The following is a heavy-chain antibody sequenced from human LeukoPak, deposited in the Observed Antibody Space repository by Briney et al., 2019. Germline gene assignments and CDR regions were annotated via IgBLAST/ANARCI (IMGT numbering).Heavy chain of an antibody. CDR2: IYSGGST. CDR3: ASVISMIVVADDAFDI. D-gene: IGHD3-22*01. V-gene: IGHV3-53*01. CDR1: GFTVSSNY. Sequence: PGGSLRLSCAASGFTVSSNYMSWVRQAPGKGLEWVSVIYSGGSTYYADSVKGRFTISRDNSKSTLYLQMNSLRAEDTAVYYCASVISMIVVADDAFDIWGQGTMVTVSS. J-gene: IGHJ3*02.